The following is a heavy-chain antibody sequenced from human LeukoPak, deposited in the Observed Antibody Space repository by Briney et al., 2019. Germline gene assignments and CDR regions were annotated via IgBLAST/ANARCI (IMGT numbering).Heavy chain of an antibody. V-gene: IGHV4-4*02. J-gene: IGHJ5*02. CDR2: IYHSGST. D-gene: IGHD3-22*01. CDR3: ARGIFGKYYYDSTDLRFDP. CDR1: GGSISSSNW. Sequence: PSETLSLTCAVSGGSISSSNWWSWVRQPPGKGLEWIGEIYHSGSTNYNPSLKSRVTISVDTSKNQFSLKLSSVTAADTAVYYCARGIFGKYYYDSTDLRFDPWGQGTLVTVSS.